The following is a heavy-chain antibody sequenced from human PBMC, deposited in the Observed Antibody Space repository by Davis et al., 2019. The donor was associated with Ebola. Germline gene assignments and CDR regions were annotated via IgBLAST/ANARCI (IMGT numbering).Heavy chain of an antibody. Sequence: GESLKISCTASGFTVSPNYMTWVRQAPGKGLEWVSLLNVGGTTYDAESVKGRFTISRDRSKNTLYLQMNNLRVEDTAVYYCARDRGRALAGGAFDIWGQGTLVTVSS. CDR2: LNVGGTT. D-gene: IGHD3-10*01. CDR3: ARDRGRALAGGAFDI. J-gene: IGHJ3*02. V-gene: IGHV3-53*01. CDR1: GFTVSPNY.